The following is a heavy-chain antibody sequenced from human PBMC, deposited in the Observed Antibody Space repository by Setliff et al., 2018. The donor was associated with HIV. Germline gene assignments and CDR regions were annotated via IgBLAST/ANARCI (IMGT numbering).Heavy chain of an antibody. CDR3: ARHSYYASGSYSYYDGMDV. J-gene: IGHJ6*02. Sequence: SETLSLTCTVSSDSIRFYYWTWIRQPPGKGLEWIGNVYYTGSTNYNPSLKSRITISIDTSKSQFSLKLTSVAAADTAVYYCARHSYYASGSYSYYDGMDVWGQGTTVTVSS. D-gene: IGHD3-10*01. CDR2: VYYTGST. CDR1: SDSIRFYY. V-gene: IGHV4-59*01.